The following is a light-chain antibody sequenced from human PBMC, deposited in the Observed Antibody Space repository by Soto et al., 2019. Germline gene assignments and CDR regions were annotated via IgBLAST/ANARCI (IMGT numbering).Light chain of an antibody. CDR2: DVS. Sequence: QSVLTQPASVSGSPGQSITISCTGTSSDVGGYNYVSWYQQHPGKAPKLMIYDVSNRPSGVSDRFSGSKSGNTASLTISGLQAEDEVDYYCSSYTISSTYVFGTGTKLTVL. CDR3: SSYTISSTYV. CDR1: SSDVGGYNY. J-gene: IGLJ1*01. V-gene: IGLV2-14*01.